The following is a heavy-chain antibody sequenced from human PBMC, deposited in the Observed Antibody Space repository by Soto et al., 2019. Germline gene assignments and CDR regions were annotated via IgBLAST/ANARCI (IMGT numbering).Heavy chain of an antibody. CDR1: GGSISSYY. D-gene: IGHD5-18*01. J-gene: IGHJ6*03. V-gene: IGHV4-59*01. Sequence: SETLSLTCTVSGGSISSYYWSWIRQPPGKGLEWIGYIYYSGSTNYNPSLKSRVTISVDTSKNQFSLKLSSVTAADTAVYYCARVDTAMVIYSYYYMDVWGKGTTVTVSS. CDR2: IYYSGST. CDR3: ARVDTAMVIYSYYYMDV.